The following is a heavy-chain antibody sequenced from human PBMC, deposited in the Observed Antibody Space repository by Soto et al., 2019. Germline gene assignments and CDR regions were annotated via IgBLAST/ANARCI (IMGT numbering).Heavy chain of an antibody. CDR1: GGSFSGYY. Sequence: QVQLQQWGAGLLKPSETLSLTCAVYGGSFSGYYWSWIRQPPGKGLEWIGEINHSGSTNYNPSLKSRVTISVDTSKNQFSLKLSSVTAADPAVYYCASLDWFDPWGQGTLVTVSS. V-gene: IGHV4-34*01. J-gene: IGHJ5*02. CDR3: ASLDWFDP. D-gene: IGHD3-16*01. CDR2: INHSGST.